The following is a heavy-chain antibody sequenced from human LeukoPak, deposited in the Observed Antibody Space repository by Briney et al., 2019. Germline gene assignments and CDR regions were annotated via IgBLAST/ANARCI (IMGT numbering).Heavy chain of an antibody. Sequence: ASVKVSCKASGYTFTSYGISWVRQAPGQGLEWIGWISAYNGNTNYAQKLQGRVTMTTDTSTSTAYMELRSLRSDDTAVYYCARDKRPYYYGSGTYPPGDYWGQGTLVTVSS. V-gene: IGHV1-18*01. J-gene: IGHJ4*02. CDR1: GYTFTSYG. D-gene: IGHD3-10*01. CDR3: ARDKRPYYYGSGTYPPGDY. CDR2: ISAYNGNT.